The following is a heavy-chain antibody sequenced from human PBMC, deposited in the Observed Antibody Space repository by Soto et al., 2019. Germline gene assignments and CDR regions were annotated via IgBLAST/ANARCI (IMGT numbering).Heavy chain of an antibody. CDR3: GMGWEIAATSMDI. CDR2: INAGNGNT. CDR1: GYTLTSYA. V-gene: IGHV1-3*01. D-gene: IGHD6-13*01. J-gene: IGHJ6*04. Sequence: GALLKGYCKSSGYTLTSYAIRWVRQAPGQRLEWMGGINAGNGNTKYSQKFEGRVTITRDTSASTAYMDLSSLRAEDTVVYYCGMGWEIAATSMDIWVEGTMVTRSS.